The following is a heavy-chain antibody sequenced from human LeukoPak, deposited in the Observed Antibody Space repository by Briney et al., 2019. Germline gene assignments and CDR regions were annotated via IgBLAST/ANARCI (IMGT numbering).Heavy chain of an antibody. V-gene: IGHV3-9*01. J-gene: IGHJ6*03. Sequence: PGGSLRLSCAASGFTFDDYAMHWVRQAPGKGLEWVSGISWNSGSIGYADSVKGRFTISRDNAKNSLYLQMNSLRAEDTAVYYCASLGGHSSSWYRLLNYYYYYYMDVWGKGTTVTVSS. CDR1: GFTFDDYA. CDR2: ISWNSGSI. D-gene: IGHD6-13*01. CDR3: ASLGGHSSSWYRLLNYYYYYYMDV.